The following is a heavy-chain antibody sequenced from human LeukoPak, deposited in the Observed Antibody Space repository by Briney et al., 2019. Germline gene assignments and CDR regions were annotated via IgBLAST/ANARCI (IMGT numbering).Heavy chain of an antibody. D-gene: IGHD1-26*01. CDR3: AKESLGRGSSYGSYFDC. CDR1: GFTFSSYA. Sequence: GGSLRLACAASGFTFSSYAMHWVGQAPGKGLEDVAAISSNGGATYYANSVKGRFTISRDNSKNTLYLQMNSLTSEDSAVYSCAKESLGRGSSYGSYFDCWGQGTLVTVSS. J-gene: IGHJ4*02. CDR2: ISSNGGAT. V-gene: IGHV3-64*01.